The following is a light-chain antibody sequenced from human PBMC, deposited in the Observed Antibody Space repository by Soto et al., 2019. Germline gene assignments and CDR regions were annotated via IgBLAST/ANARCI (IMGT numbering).Light chain of an antibody. Sequence: EIVMTQSPATLSVSQGERVTLSCRASQSFSSNLAWYQQKPGQAPRLLIHGATTRATGIPARFSGSGSGTEFTLTISSLQSEDFAVYYCQQYNNWPLTFGGGTKVDIK. J-gene: IGKJ4*01. CDR3: QQYNNWPLT. V-gene: IGKV3-15*01. CDR2: GAT. CDR1: QSFSSN.